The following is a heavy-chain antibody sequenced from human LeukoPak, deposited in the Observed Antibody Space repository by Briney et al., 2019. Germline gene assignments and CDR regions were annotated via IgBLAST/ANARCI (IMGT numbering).Heavy chain of an antibody. J-gene: IGHJ4*02. CDR1: GSSFTSYW. CDR3: ARLPGEYYYDSSGYYGYFDY. Sequence: GASLQISCKGSGSSFTSYWIGWVRQLPGKGLEWMGIIYPGDSDTRYSPSFQGQVTISADKSISAAYLQWSSLKASDTAMYYCARLPGEYYYDSSGYYGYFDYWGQGTLVTVSS. V-gene: IGHV5-51*01. D-gene: IGHD3-22*01. CDR2: IYPGDSDT.